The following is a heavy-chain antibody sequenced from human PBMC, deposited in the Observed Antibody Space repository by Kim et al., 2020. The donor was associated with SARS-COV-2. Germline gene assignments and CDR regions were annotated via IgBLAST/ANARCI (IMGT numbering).Heavy chain of an antibody. Sequence: YNPSLKSRVTISVDTSKNQFSLKLSSVTAADTAVYYCAAGSIFDAAIFDIWGQGTMVTVSS. CDR3: AAGSIFDAAIFDI. D-gene: IGHD6-25*01. J-gene: IGHJ3*02. V-gene: IGHV4-34*01.